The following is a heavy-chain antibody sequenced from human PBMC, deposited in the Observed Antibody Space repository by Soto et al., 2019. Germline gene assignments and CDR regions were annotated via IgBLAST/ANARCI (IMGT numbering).Heavy chain of an antibody. CDR1: GGSISRYY. Sequence: SDTLSLTFSVSGGSISRYYWSWIRQPPGKGLEWILYIFNSGRSGITNYKTSLKSRVTISVETSKNQFSLKLNSVTAAETAVYYCAKTGLGWVDXWGQGTLVTVSX. CDR3: AKTGLGWVDX. CDR2: IFNSGRSGIT. J-gene: IGHJ5*02. D-gene: IGHD7-27*01. V-gene: IGHV4-59*01.